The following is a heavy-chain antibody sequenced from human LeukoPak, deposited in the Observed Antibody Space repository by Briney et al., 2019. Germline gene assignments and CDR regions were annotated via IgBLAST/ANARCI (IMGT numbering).Heavy chain of an antibody. CDR1: GFTFSSYA. D-gene: IGHD6-13*01. CDR3: ARVTTGSWYDYFDY. CDR2: ISGSGGST. Sequence: GGSLRLSCAASGFTFSSYAMSWVRQAPGKGLEWVSAISGSGGSTYYADSVKGRFTISRDNSKNTLFLQMNSLRVEDTAVYYCARVTTGSWYDYFDYWGQGTLVTVSS. J-gene: IGHJ4*02. V-gene: IGHV3-23*01.